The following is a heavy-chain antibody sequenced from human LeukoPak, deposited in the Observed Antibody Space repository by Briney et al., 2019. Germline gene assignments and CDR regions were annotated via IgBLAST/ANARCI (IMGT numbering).Heavy chain of an antibody. CDR3: TTDGGTMVRGVIIIGPKWFDP. D-gene: IGHD3-10*01. Sequence: GGSLRLSCAASGFTFSNAWMSWVRQAPGEGLEWVGRIKSKTDGGTTDYAAPVKGRFTISRDDSKNTLYLQMNSLKTEDTAVYYCTTDGGTMVRGVIIIGPKWFDPWGQGTLVTVSS. CDR2: IKSKTDGGTT. CDR1: GFTFSNAW. J-gene: IGHJ5*02. V-gene: IGHV3-15*01.